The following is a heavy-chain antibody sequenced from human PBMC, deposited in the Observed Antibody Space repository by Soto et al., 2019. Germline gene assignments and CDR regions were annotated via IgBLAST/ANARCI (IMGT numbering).Heavy chain of an antibody. CDR2: INPNSGGT. CDR1: GYTFTGYY. J-gene: IGHJ4*02. D-gene: IGHD3-22*01. Sequence: ASVKVSCKASGYTFTGYYMHWVRQAPGQGLEWMGWINPNSGGTNYAQKFQGRVTMTRDTSISTAYMELSRLRSDDTAVYYCAREDSGVMIVNGLDYWGQGTLVTVSS. V-gene: IGHV1-2*02. CDR3: AREDSGVMIVNGLDY.